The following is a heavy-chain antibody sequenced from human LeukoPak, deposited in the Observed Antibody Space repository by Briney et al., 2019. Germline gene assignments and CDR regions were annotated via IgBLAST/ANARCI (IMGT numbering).Heavy chain of an antibody. V-gene: IGHV5-51*01. CDR3: TRRQWTAYAIGDY. D-gene: IGHD2-8*01. J-gene: IGHJ4*02. Sequence: GESLQISCKGSGFSFTSYWSAWVRQMPGKGLEWMGIIYPGDSETRYNPAFQGQVTISADKSNTTAYLQWSSLKASDTAIYYCTRRQWTAYAIGDYWGQGTLVTVSS. CDR2: IYPGDSET. CDR1: GFSFTSYW.